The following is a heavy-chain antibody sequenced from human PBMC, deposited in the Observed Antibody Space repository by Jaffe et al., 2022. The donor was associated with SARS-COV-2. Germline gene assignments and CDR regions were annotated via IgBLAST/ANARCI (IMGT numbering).Heavy chain of an antibody. CDR2: IYYSGGA. CDR1: GASVGSYY. D-gene: IGHD4-17*01. J-gene: IGHJ4*02. CDR3: ARDLGTTGNYFDY. V-gene: IGHV4-59*02. Sequence: QVQLQESGPGLVRPSETLSLTCTVSGASVGSYYWSWIRQPPGKGLEWIGFIYYSGGAYYNPSVKSRVTISVDTSKNQFSLRLRSVTASDTAIYYCARDLGTTGNYFDYWGQGTLVTVSS.